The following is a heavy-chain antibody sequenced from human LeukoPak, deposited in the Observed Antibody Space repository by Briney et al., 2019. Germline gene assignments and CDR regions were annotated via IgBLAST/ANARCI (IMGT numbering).Heavy chain of an antibody. D-gene: IGHD1-26*01. V-gene: IGHV5-51*01. CDR1: GYSFTTYW. J-gene: IGHJ4*02. CDR3: ARHLNAGSVGAPLYFDS. CDR2: IYPRDSDT. Sequence: GESLKISCKASGYSFTTYWIGWVRQMPGKGLEGMGIIYPRDSDTRYSPSFQGQFTMSVDKSISTAYLQWSSLKASDTAMYYCARHLNAGSVGAPLYFDSWGQGTLVTVSS.